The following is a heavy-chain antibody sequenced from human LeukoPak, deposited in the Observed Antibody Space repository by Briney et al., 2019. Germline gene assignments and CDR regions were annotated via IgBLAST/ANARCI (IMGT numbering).Heavy chain of an antibody. Sequence: SETLSLTCTLSGGSISSYYWSWIRQPAGKGLEWIGRIYTSGSTNYNPSLKSRVTISVDKSKNQFSLKLSSVTAADTAVYYCARAVYVDDQDYYYYMDVWGKGTTVTVSS. V-gene: IGHV4-4*07. D-gene: IGHD5/OR15-5a*01. CDR1: GGSISSYY. CDR3: ARAVYVDDQDYYYYMDV. CDR2: IYTSGST. J-gene: IGHJ6*03.